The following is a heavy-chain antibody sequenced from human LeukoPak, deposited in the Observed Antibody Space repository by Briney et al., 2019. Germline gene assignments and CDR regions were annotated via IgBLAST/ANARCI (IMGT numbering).Heavy chain of an antibody. D-gene: IGHD3-9*01. J-gene: IGHJ4*02. CDR3: AKDMRFDWTPYYFDY. CDR2: ISSSSSYI. V-gene: IGHV3-21*04. CDR1: GFTFNSYS. Sequence: GGSLRLSCAASGFTFNSYSMNWVRQAPGKGLEWVSSISSSSSYIYYADSVKGRFTISRDNAKNSLHLQMNSLRVEDTAVYYCAKDMRFDWTPYYFDYWGQGTLVTVSS.